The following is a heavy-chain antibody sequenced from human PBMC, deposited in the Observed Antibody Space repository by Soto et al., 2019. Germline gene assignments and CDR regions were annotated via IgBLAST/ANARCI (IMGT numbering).Heavy chain of an antibody. V-gene: IGHV4-34*01. CDR3: ARGFYGSGNYYGY. J-gene: IGHJ4*02. D-gene: IGHD3-10*01. CDR1: SGSFGGYY. Sequence: SETLSLTCLVYSGSFGGYYWTWIRQSPGKGLEWIGEINHSGSTNFNPSLRGRVTLSVDTSKNQISLRLSSVTAADTAVYYCARGFYGSGNYYGYWGQGVLVTVSS. CDR2: INHSGST.